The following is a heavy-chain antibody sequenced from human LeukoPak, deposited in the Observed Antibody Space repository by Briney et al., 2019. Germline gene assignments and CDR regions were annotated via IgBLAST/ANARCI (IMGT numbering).Heavy chain of an antibody. J-gene: IGHJ4*02. V-gene: IGHV3-23*01. CDR3: ARRMSYYDSSATDY. CDR1: GFTFTSDA. D-gene: IGHD3-22*01. Sequence: GGSLRLSCAASGFTFTSDAMTWVRQAPGKGLEWVSSITDRGDQSYYADSVKGRFTISRDNSKNTLYLQMSSLRPEDTAVYYCARRMSYYDSSATDYWGQGTLVTVSS. CDR2: ITDRGDQS.